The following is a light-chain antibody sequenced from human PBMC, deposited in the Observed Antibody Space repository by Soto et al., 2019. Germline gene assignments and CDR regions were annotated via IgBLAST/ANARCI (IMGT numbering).Light chain of an antibody. V-gene: IGLV2-14*03. CDR2: DVS. Sequence: QSVLTQPASVSGSPGQAITISCAGTSRDIGAHNSVSWHQQHPGEAPKLIIFDVSSRPSGVSNRFSGSKSGNTASLTISGLQAEDEAVYYCSSYATDVVVFGTGTEVTVL. J-gene: IGLJ1*01. CDR3: SSYATDVVV. CDR1: SRDIGAHNS.